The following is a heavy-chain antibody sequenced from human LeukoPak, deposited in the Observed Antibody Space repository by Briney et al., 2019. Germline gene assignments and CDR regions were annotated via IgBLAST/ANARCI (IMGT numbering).Heavy chain of an antibody. CDR3: AKVGYSSSWYYFDY. V-gene: IGHV3-9*01. Sequence: GGSLRLSCAASGFTFDDYAMHWVRQAPGKGLEWVSGISWNSGGIGYADSVKGRFTISRDNAKNSLYLQMNSLRAEDTALYYCAKVGYSSSWYYFDYWGQGTLVTVSS. J-gene: IGHJ4*02. CDR2: ISWNSGGI. CDR1: GFTFDDYA. D-gene: IGHD6-13*01.